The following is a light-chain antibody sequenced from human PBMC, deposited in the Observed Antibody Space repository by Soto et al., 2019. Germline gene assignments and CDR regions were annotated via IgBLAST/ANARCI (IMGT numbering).Light chain of an antibody. CDR3: QQSYSTPSWT. Sequence: DIQMTQSPSSLSASVGDRFTISCRAWQSISSYLNWYQQEPGKAPKLXXYAASSLQSGVPSRLSGSGSGTDFTLTISSLQPEDFANYYCQQSYSTPSWTFGQGTKVDIK. J-gene: IGKJ1*01. CDR1: QSISSY. CDR2: AAS. V-gene: IGKV1-39*01.